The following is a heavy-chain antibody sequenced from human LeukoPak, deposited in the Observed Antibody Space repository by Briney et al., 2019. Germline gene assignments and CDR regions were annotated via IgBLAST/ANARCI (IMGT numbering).Heavy chain of an antibody. CDR1: EYTFTSYY. V-gene: IGHV1-46*01. J-gene: IGHJ4*02. Sequence: ASVKVSCKASEYTFTSYYMHWVRQAPGQGLEWMGIINPSGGSTSYAQKFQGRVTMTRNMSTSTVYMELSSLRSEDTAVYYCARSVIVGATTPFDYWGQGTLVTVSS. CDR2: INPSGGST. CDR3: ARSVIVGATTPFDY. D-gene: IGHD1-26*01.